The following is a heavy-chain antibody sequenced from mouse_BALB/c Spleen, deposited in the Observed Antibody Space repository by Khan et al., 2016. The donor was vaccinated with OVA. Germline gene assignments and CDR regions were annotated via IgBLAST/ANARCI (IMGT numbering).Heavy chain of an antibody. CDR1: GYTFTDFT. Sequence: QVQLKESGAELVRPGVSVKISCKGSGYTFTDFTMHWVKQSHAMSLEWIGVISTYYGDADYNQKFKGKATMTVDKSSNTAYMALARLTSEDSAIYYWARGGGGDRLLYWGQGTLVTVSA. J-gene: IGHJ3*01. CDR3: ARGGGGDRLLY. CDR2: ISTYYGDA. V-gene: IGHV1S137*01.